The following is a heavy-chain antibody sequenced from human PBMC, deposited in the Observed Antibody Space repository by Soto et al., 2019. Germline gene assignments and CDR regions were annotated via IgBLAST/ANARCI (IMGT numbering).Heavy chain of an antibody. CDR1: GFTFSSYA. V-gene: IGHV3-23*01. D-gene: IGHD3-9*01. CDR2: ISGSGGST. CDR3: AKDPHGVEYYDILTGYHRDYYGMDV. Sequence: GYLRLSCAASGFTFSSYAMSWVRQARGKGLEWVSAISGSGGSTYYADSVKGRFTISRDNSKNTLYLQMNSLRAEDTAVYYCAKDPHGVEYYDILTGYHRDYYGMDVWGQGTTVTVSS. J-gene: IGHJ6*02.